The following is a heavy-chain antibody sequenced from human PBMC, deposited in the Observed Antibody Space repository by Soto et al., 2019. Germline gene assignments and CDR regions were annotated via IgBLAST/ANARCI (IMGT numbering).Heavy chain of an antibody. J-gene: IGHJ3*02. D-gene: IGHD3-3*01. V-gene: IGHV4-39*01. CDR2: IYYSGTT. CDR1: GGSTSSSIYY. CDR3: VRFFGNAFDI. Sequence: ASETLSLTCTVSGGSTSSSIYYWGWIRQPPGKGLAWIGNIYYSGTTDYNPSLKSRVTVSTDTSRNQFSLTLSSVTAADTAVYYCVRFFGNAFDIWGPGTLVTVSS.